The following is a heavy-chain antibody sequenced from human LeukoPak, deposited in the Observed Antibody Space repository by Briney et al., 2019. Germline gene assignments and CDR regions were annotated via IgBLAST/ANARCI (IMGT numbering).Heavy chain of an antibody. V-gene: IGHV3-23*01. CDR1: GFTFSSYA. CDR2: ISGSGGST. CDR3: ATLTGDCSSTSCYFFDY. D-gene: IGHD2-2*01. Sequence: PGGSLRLSCAASGFTFSSYAMNWVRQAPGKGLEWVSVISGSGGSTYYADSVKGRFTISRDNSKNTLYLQMNSLRAEDTAVYYCATLTGDCSSTSCYFFDYWGQGTLVTVSS. J-gene: IGHJ4*02.